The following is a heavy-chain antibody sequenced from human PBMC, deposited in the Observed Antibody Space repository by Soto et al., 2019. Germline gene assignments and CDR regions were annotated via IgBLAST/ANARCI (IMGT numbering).Heavy chain of an antibody. J-gene: IGHJ6*02. CDR3: ARDLTPSGDYDFWSGYWHYYGMDV. Sequence: ASVKVSCKASGYTFTGYYMHWVRQAPGQGLEWMGWINPNSGGTNYAQKFQGWVTMTRDTSVSTAYMELSRLRSDDTAVYYCARDLTPSGDYDFWSGYWHYYGMDVWGQGTTVTVS. CDR1: GYTFTGYY. CDR2: INPNSGGT. V-gene: IGHV1-2*04. D-gene: IGHD3-3*01.